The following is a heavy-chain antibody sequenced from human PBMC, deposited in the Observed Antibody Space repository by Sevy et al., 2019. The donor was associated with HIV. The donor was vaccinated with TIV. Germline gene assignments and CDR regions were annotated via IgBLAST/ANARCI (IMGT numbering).Heavy chain of an antibody. CDR2: IYSGGST. CDR3: AKIGQYSSSWLYFDY. J-gene: IGHJ4*02. Sequence: GGSLRLSCAASGFTVSSYYMSWVRQAPGKGLEWVSVIYSGGSTYNADSVKGRFTISRDNSKNTLYLQMNSLRAEDTAVYYCAKIGQYSSSWLYFDYWGQGTLVTVSS. CDR1: GFTVSSYY. V-gene: IGHV3-66*01. D-gene: IGHD6-13*01.